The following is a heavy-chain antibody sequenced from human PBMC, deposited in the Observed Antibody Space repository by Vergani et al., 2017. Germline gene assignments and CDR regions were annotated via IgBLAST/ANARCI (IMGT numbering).Heavy chain of an antibody. CDR1: GFSFNTYW. CDR2: IDEYGNRA. D-gene: IGHD2-8*02. Sequence: EVQLVESGGGSVQSGGSLRLSCVASGFSFNTYWMHWVRQVPGKGLMWVARIDEYGNRATYGDFETGRFTISRDNAKNTVFLQMNNLRVDDAGVYYCVRTEYCTGIACNTRFDSWGQGALVTVSS. J-gene: IGHJ5*01. CDR3: VRTEYCTGIACNTRFDS. V-gene: IGHV3-74*03.